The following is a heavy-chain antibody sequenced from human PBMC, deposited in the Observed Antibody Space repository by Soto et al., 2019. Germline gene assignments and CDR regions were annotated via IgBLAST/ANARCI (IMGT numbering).Heavy chain of an antibody. D-gene: IGHD6-19*01. CDR2: ISWNSVSI. CDR1: GFTFDDYA. V-gene: IGHV3-9*01. CDR3: AKEMTMGSRTLAGTPIDY. J-gene: IGHJ4*02. Sequence: DVQLVESGGGLVQPGRSLRLSCAASGFTFDDYAMHWVRQARGKGLEWVSGISWNSVSIGYADSVKGRFTISRDNAKNSMYLQMNSLRADDTAFYYCAKEMTMGSRTLAGTPIDYWGQGTLVTVSS.